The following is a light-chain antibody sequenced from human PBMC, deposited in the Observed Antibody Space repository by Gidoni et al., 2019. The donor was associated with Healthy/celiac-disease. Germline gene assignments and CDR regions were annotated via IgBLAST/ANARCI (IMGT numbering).Light chain of an antibody. Sequence: SYVLTQPPSVSVAPGKTARLTCGGNNIGSNRVHWYQQKPGQAPVLVVSDDGDQPSGIPERFSGSNSGNTATLTISRVEAGDEADYYCQVWDSSSDHVVFGGGTKLTVL. CDR2: DDG. CDR3: QVWDSSSDHVV. V-gene: IGLV3-21*03. J-gene: IGLJ2*01. CDR1: NIGSNR.